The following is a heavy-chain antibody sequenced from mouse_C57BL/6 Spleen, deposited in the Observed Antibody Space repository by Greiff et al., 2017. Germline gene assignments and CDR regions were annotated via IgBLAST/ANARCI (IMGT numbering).Heavy chain of an antibody. CDR3: AREGGGAAVYFDY. V-gene: IGHV1-63*01. J-gene: IGHJ2*01. CDR2: IYPGGGYT. Sequence: QVQLQQSGAELVRPGTSVKMSCKASGYTFTNYWIGWAKQRPGHGLEWIGDIYPGGGYTNYNEKFKGKATLTADKSSSTAYMQFSSLTSEDSAIYYCAREGGGAAVYFDYWGQGTTLTVSS. CDR1: GYTFTNYW.